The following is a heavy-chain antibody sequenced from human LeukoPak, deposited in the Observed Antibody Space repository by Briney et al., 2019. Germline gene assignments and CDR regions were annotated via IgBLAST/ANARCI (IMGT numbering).Heavy chain of an antibody. D-gene: IGHD2-2*01. J-gene: IGHJ4*02. Sequence: QPGGSLRLSCAASGFTFSNYDMNWFRQAPGKGLEWVSYISSSGSTIYYADSVKGRFTISRDTAKTSLYLQMSSLRAGDTAVYYCAREPVVPAAVDFDSWGQGTLVTVSS. CDR2: ISSSGSTI. CDR3: AREPVVPAAVDFDS. CDR1: GFTFSNYD. V-gene: IGHV3-48*01.